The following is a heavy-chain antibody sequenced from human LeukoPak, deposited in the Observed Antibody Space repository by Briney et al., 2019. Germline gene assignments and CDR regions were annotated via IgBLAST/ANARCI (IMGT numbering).Heavy chain of an antibody. Sequence: GGSLRLSCAASGFTFSSYSMNWVRQAPGKGLEWVSSISSSSSYIYYADSVKGRFTISRDNAKNSQYLQMNSLRAEDTAVYYCARVGDYYDSSGPLNPWGQGALVTVSS. CDR1: GFTFSSYS. CDR3: ARVGDYYDSSGPLNP. D-gene: IGHD3-22*01. CDR2: ISSSSSYI. V-gene: IGHV3-21*01. J-gene: IGHJ5*02.